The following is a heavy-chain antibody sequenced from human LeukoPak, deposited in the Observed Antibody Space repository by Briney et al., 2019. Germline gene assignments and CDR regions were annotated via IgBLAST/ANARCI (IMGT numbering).Heavy chain of an antibody. J-gene: IGHJ6*02. V-gene: IGHV3-72*01. CDR3: AKDRDTAMDYGMDV. Sequence: GGSLRLSCAASGFTFSDHYMDWVRQAPGKGLEWVGRSRNKPNGYSTAYAASVKGRFTVSRDESKNSLYLQMNSLRAEDTAVYYCAKDRDTAMDYGMDVWGQGTTVTVSS. CDR2: SRNKPNGYST. CDR1: GFTFSDHY. D-gene: IGHD5-18*01.